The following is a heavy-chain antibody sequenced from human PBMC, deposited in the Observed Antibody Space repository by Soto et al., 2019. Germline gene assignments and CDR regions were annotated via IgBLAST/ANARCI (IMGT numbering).Heavy chain of an antibody. V-gene: IGHV1-69*13. D-gene: IGHD3-10*01. Sequence: SVKVSCKASGGTFSSYAISWVRQAPGQGLEWMGGIIPIFGTANYAQKFQGRVTITADESTSTAYMELSSLRSEDTAVYCCARASETMVRGVITNYYYYYGMDVWGQGTTVTVSS. CDR2: IIPIFGTA. J-gene: IGHJ6*02. CDR1: GGTFSSYA. CDR3: ARASETMVRGVITNYYYYYGMDV.